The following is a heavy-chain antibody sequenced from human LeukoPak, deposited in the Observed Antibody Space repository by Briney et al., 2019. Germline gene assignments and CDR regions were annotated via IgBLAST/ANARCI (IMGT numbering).Heavy chain of an antibody. CDR3: ARENFQY. CDR2: IKPDGSDE. V-gene: IGHV3-7*04. Sequence: PGGSLRLSCAASGFTFSSYWMNWVPQALGKGLEWVANIKPDGSDEYYVDSVKDRFTISRDNAENSLYLQMNSLRAEDTAVYYCARENFQYWAQGTLVTVSS. J-gene: IGHJ4*02. CDR1: GFTFSSYW.